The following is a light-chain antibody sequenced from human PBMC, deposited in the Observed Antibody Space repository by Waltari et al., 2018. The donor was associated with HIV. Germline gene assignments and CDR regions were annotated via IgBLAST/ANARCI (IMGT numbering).Light chain of an antibody. Sequence: QTVVTQESSMTVSPGGTVTLPCHSATGPVGSGHHVNWFQQKPGQPPRPWIYSSHRRHPLTPDRWSGFLVGDRAVWTLANVWPDDQADYYCMLFFRTSYLFGGGTRVTVL. CDR3: MLFFRTSYL. V-gene: IGLV7-43*01. CDR1: TGPVGSGHH. CDR2: SSH. J-gene: IGLJ2*01.